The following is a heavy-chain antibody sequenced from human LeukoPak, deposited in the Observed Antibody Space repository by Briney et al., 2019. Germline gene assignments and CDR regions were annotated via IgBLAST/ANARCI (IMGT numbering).Heavy chain of an antibody. CDR1: GYTFTGYY. CDR3: AGGRWLQLPDY. Sequence: GSVKVSCKASGYTFTGYYMYWVRQAPGQGLEWMGWINPNNGGTDYAQKFQGRVTMTRDTSISTAYMELSRLRSDDTAVYYCAGGRWLQLPDYWGQGTLVTVSS. D-gene: IGHD5-24*01. V-gene: IGHV1-2*02. CDR2: INPNNGGT. J-gene: IGHJ4*02.